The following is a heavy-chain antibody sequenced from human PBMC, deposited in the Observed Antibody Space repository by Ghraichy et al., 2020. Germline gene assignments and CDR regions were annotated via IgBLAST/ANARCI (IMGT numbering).Heavy chain of an antibody. D-gene: IGHD1-26*01. Sequence: GGSLRLSCAVSGFTFSDHYIDWVRQAPGKGPEWVGRSKNKGQSYTIEYAASVQGRFSISRDDSRNSLNLQMTSLKVEDTAVYYCAAWIAGAPRYWGQGTLVT. CDR2: SKNKGQSYTI. CDR1: GFTFSDHY. CDR3: AAWIAGAPRY. V-gene: IGHV3-72*01. J-gene: IGHJ4*02.